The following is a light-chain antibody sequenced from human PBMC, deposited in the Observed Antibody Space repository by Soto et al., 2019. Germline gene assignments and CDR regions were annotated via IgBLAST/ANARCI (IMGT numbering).Light chain of an antibody. CDR1: DSNIGRYF. CDR2: DND. J-gene: IGLJ1*01. V-gene: IGLV1-51*01. Sequence: QSVLTQPPSVSAAPGQKVTISCSGSDSNIGRYFVSWYQQFPGTAPKLLIYDNDKRPSGIPDRFSGSKSGASATLGITGLQTGDEADYYCGTWDSSLSAYVFGTGTKVTVL. CDR3: GTWDSSLSAYV.